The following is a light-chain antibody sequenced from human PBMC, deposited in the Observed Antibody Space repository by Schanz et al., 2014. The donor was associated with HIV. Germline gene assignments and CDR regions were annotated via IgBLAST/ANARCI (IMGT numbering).Light chain of an antibody. CDR2: GAS. V-gene: IGKV3-20*01. Sequence: EIVLTQSPGTLSLSPGERATLSCRASQSVSSSYLAWYQQKPGQAPRLLIYGASSRATGIPDRFSGSGSGTDFTLTISRVEPEDLAVYYCQQYGNSPKTFGQGTKLEI. J-gene: IGKJ2*01. CDR1: QSVSSSY. CDR3: QQYGNSPKT.